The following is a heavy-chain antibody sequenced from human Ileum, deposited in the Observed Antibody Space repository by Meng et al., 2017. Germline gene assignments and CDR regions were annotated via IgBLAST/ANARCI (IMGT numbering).Heavy chain of an antibody. CDR2: IHNSATT. J-gene: IGHJ4*02. D-gene: IGHD6-13*01. Sequence: QVQLQESGPGLGKTSETLSLTCTVSGGSISNYYWSWIRQPPGKGLEWFGYIHNSATTKYSPSLKSRVTISEDTSKNQFSLKLSSVTAADTAVYYCAREPPAAAGTGADYWGQGTLVTVSS. CDR3: AREPPAAAGTGADY. V-gene: IGHV4-59*12. CDR1: GGSISNYY.